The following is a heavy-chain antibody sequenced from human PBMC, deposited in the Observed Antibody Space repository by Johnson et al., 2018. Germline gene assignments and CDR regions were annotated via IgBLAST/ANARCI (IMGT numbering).Heavy chain of an antibody. V-gene: IGHV3-15*01. CDR3: TTYYDILTGYPRGAFDI. CDR1: GFTFSNAW. D-gene: IGHD3-9*01. Sequence: EVQLVESGGGLVKXGGSLRLSCAASGFTFSNAWMSWVRQAPGKGLEWVGRIKSKTDGGRRDYAAPVKGGFTISRDDSKNTLYLQMNSMKTEDTAVYYCTTYYDILTGYPRGAFDIWGQGTMVTVSS. J-gene: IGHJ3*02. CDR2: IKSKTDGGRR.